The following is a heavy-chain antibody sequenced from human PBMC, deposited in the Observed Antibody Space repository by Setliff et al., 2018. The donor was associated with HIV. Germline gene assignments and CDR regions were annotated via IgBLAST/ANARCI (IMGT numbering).Heavy chain of an antibody. V-gene: IGHV1-69*02. J-gene: IGHJ3*02. CDR3: ARSDCSSVRCYLGHAFEI. Sequence: GASVKVSCKASGGTFSDYTVNWVRQAPGQGLEWMGRIIPIIGIENYAQKFQGSVTITADKSTSTAYMELNSLRSDDTAIYYCARSDCSSVRCYLGHAFEIWGQGTMVTVS. CDR1: GGTFSDYT. CDR2: IIPIIGIE. D-gene: IGHD2-15*01.